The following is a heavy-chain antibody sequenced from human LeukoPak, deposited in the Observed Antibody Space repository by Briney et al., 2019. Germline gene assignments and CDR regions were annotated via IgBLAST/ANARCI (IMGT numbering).Heavy chain of an antibody. V-gene: IGHV3-48*03. D-gene: IGHD3-9*01. CDR3: AREGSDFYDILTGYLPHRQNAFDI. J-gene: IGHJ3*02. CDR2: ISSSGSTI. Sequence: PGGSLRLSCAASGFTFSSYEMNWVRQAPGKGLEWVSYISSSGSTIYYADSVKGRFTISRDNAKNSLYPQMNNLRAEDTAVYYCAREGSDFYDILTGYLPHRQNAFDIWGQGTMVTVSS. CDR1: GFTFSSYE.